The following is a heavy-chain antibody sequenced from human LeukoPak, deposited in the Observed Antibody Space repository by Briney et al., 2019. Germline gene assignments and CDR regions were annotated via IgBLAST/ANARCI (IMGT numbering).Heavy chain of an antibody. Sequence: PSETLSLTCTVSGGSISSHYWSWIRQPPGKGPEWIGYIYYSGSTNYNPSLKSRVTISVDTSKNQFSLKLSSVTAADTAVYYCARRLRYCSSTSCYTPDAFDIWGQGTMVTVSS. CDR2: IYYSGST. V-gene: IGHV4-59*11. D-gene: IGHD2-2*02. CDR1: GGSISSHY. J-gene: IGHJ3*02. CDR3: ARRLRYCSSTSCYTPDAFDI.